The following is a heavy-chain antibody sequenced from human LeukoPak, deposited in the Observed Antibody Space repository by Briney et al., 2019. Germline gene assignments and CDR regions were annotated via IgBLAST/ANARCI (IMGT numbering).Heavy chain of an antibody. V-gene: IGHV4-34*01. CDR2: INHSGST. D-gene: IGHD4-11*01. CDR3: ARGDYSNSYYFDY. Sequence: SETLSLTCAVYGGSFSGYYWSWIRQPPGKGLEWIGEINHSGSTNYNPSLKSRVTISVDTSKNQFSLKLSSVTAADTAVYYCARGDYSNSYYFDYWGQRTLVTVSS. CDR1: GGSFSGYY. J-gene: IGHJ4*02.